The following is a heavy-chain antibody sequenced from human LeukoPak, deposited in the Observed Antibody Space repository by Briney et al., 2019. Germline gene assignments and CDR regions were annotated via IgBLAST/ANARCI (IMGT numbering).Heavy chain of an antibody. CDR3: ANPPRTHYADY. D-gene: IGHD4-17*01. CDR1: ELTFSSYA. CDR2: IIGSGGST. J-gene: IGHJ4*02. V-gene: IGHV3-23*01. Sequence: GGTLRLACPASELTFSSYAMNWVRQAAGKGLDWVSGIIGSGGSTYYADSVKGRFTISSDNSKNTLYLQMNSLKAEDTAVYYCANPPRTHYADYWGRGTMVSVSS.